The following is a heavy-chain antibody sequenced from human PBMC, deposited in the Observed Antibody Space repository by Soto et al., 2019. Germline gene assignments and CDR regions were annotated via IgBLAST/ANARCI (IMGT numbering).Heavy chain of an antibody. CDR3: ASGTSVAEQVEYWFDL. CDR1: GGSISSYY. D-gene: IGHD6-19*01. J-gene: IGHJ5*02. Sequence: SETLSLTCTVSGGSISSYYWSWIRHPPGKGLEWIGYIYYSGSTNYNHSLKSRVTISVDTSKNQFSLKLSSVTAVDAAVYYCASGTSVAEQVEYWFDLWGQGTLVTVSS. V-gene: IGHV4-59*01. CDR2: IYYSGST.